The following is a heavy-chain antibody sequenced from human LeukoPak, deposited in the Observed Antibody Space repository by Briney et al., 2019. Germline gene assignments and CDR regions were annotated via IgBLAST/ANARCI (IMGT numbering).Heavy chain of an antibody. Sequence: GGSLRLSCAASGFTFSDYEMNWVRQAPGKGLEWVSYISSGYTIYYTDSVKGRFTISRDNAKNSLYLQMNSLRAEDTAVYYCARDRANRPFDIRGRGTMVTVSS. CDR2: ISSGYTI. CDR3: ARDRANRPFDI. CDR1: GFTFSDYE. D-gene: IGHD2/OR15-2a*01. V-gene: IGHV3-48*03. J-gene: IGHJ3*02.